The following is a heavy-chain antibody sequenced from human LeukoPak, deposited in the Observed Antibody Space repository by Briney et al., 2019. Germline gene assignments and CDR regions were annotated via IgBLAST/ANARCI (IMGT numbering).Heavy chain of an antibody. D-gene: IGHD3-10*01. CDR2: ISYDGSNK. CDR1: GFTLSNYC. J-gene: IGHJ5*02. Sequence: GGSLRLSCAASGFTLSNYCMHWVRQAPGKGLEWVAIISYDGSNKYYADSVKGRFTISRDNSKNTLYLQMNSLRAEDTAVYYCANGSFNWFDPWGQGTLVTVSS. V-gene: IGHV3-30*18. CDR3: ANGSFNWFDP.